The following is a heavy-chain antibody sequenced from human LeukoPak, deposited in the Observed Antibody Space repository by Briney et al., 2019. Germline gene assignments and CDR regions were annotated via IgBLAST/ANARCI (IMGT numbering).Heavy chain of an antibody. J-gene: IGHJ3*02. CDR1: GFTFSSYG. Sequence: PGRSLRLSCAASGFTFSSYGMHWVRQAPGKGLEWVAVISYDGSNKYYADSVRGRFTISRDNSKNTLYLQMNSLRAEDTAVYYCAKDSVRYAFDIWGQGTMVTVSS. V-gene: IGHV3-30*18. CDR3: AKDSVRYAFDI. D-gene: IGHD4-17*01. CDR2: ISYDGSNK.